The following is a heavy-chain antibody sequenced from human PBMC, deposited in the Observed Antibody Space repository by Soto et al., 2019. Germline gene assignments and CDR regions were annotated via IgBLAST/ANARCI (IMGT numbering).Heavy chain of an antibody. V-gene: IGHV1-18*01. CDR1: GYPFTSYG. CDR3: ARGRIVASIHDAFEI. J-gene: IGHJ3*02. D-gene: IGHD5-12*01. Sequence: QGQLLQSGDEVKTPGASVRVSCRASGYPFTSYGISWVRQAPGQGLEWVAWISAYNGKRDTAQKFQDRVTMTLDPSTDTDHMDLGDPTSADTAVYYCARGRIVASIHDAFEIWGQGTKVTVSS. CDR2: ISAYNGKR.